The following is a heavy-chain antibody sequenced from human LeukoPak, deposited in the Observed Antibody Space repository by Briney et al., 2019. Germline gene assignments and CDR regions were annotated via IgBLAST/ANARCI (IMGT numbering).Heavy chain of an antibody. V-gene: IGHV1-69*04. CDR3: ARETGYCSSTSCYPTYYYYGMDV. CDR1: GGTFSSYA. J-gene: IGHJ6*02. D-gene: IGHD2-2*01. Sequence: ASVKVSCKASGGTFSSYAISWVRQAPGQGLEWMGRIIPILGIANYAQKFQGRVTITADKSTSTAYRELSSLRSEDTAVYYCARETGYCSSTSCYPTYYYYGMDVWGQGTTVTVSS. CDR2: IIPILGIA.